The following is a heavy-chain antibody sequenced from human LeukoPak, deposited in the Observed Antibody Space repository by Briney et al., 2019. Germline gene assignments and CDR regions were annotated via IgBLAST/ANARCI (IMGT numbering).Heavy chain of an antibody. J-gene: IGHJ3*02. CDR3: ASRRQYCSTTSCSATFDI. V-gene: IGHV1-3*01. CDR2: INAGNGNA. Sequence: ASVKVSFKASGYTFTTYAMHWVRQAPGQRLEWMGWINAGNGNAKYSQKFQGRVTITRDTSASTAYMELSSLRSEDTAVYYCASRRQYCSTTSCSATFDIWGQGTMVTVSS. CDR1: GYTFTTYA. D-gene: IGHD2-2*01.